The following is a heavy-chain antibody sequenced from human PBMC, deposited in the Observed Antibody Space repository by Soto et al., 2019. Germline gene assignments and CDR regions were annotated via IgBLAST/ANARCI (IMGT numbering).Heavy chain of an antibody. CDR2: INHSGST. D-gene: IGHD2-2*01. J-gene: IGHJ6*02. CDR1: GGSFSGYY. V-gene: IGHV4-34*01. CDR3: ARKVVVVVPAQGTRYYYGMDV. Sequence: SETLSLTCAVYGGSFSGYYWSWIRQPPGKGLEWIGEINHSGSTNYNPSLKSRVTISVDTSKNQFSLKLSSVTAADTAVYYCARKVVVVVPAQGTRYYYGMDVWGQRTTVTVSS.